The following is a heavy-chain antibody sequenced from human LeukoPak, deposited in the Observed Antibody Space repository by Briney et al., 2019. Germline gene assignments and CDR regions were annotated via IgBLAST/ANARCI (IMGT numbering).Heavy chain of an antibody. V-gene: IGHV1-2*02. CDR2: INPKSGGT. CDR3: ARYGDCSNGVCYFDN. D-gene: IGHD2-8*01. Sequence: ASVKVSRKASGYTFTGYYIHWMRQAPGQGLEWMGWINPKSGGTNYIQKFRGRVTMTRDTSTSTAYMEVTSLRSDDTAVYYCARYGDCSNGVCYFDNWGQGTLVTVSS. CDR1: GYTFTGYY. J-gene: IGHJ4*02.